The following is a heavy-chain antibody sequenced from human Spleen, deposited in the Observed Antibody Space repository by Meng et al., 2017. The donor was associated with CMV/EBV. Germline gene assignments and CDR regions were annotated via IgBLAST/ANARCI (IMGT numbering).Heavy chain of an antibody. CDR3: AKDLIGAVSGNFYYYYGMDL. J-gene: IGHJ6*02. CDR2: ISGSGGST. CDR1: GFTFSSYA. Sequence: GGSLRLSCAASGFTFSSYAMGWVRQAPGKGLEWVSGISGSGGSTYYADSVKGRFTISRDNSKNTLYLQMNSLRVEHTAVYYCAKDLIGAVSGNFYYYYGMDLWGQGTTVTVSS. D-gene: IGHD6-19*01. V-gene: IGHV3-23*01.